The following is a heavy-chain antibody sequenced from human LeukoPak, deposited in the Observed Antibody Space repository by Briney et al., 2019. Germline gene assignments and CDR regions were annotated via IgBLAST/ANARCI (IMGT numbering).Heavy chain of an antibody. D-gene: IGHD3-22*01. CDR1: GGSISSSSYY. Sequence: SETLSLTCTVSGGSISSSSYYWGWIRQPPGKGLEWIGSIYYSGSTYYNPSLKSRVTISVDTSKNQFSLKLSSVTAADTAVYYCARHLDSSGYLAPYYFDYWGQGTLVTASS. CDR3: ARHLDSSGYLAPYYFDY. CDR2: IYYSGST. J-gene: IGHJ4*02. V-gene: IGHV4-39*01.